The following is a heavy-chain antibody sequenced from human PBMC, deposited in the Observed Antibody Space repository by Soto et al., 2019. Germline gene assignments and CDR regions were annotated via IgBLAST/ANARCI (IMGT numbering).Heavy chain of an antibody. V-gene: IGHV3-30*18. J-gene: IGHJ6*02. CDR1: GFTFSSYG. D-gene: IGHD3-16*01. CDR3: AKDVDLGYYGMDV. CDR2: ISYDGSNK. Sequence: GGSLRLSCAAFGFTFSSYGMHWVRQAPGKGLEWVAVISYDGSNKYYADSVKGRFTISRDNSKNTLYLQMNSLRAEDTAVYYCAKDVDLGYYGMDVWGQGTTVTVSS.